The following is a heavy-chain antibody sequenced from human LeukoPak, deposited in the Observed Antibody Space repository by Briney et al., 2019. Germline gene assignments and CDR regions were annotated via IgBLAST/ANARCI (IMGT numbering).Heavy chain of an antibody. D-gene: IGHD1-26*01. V-gene: IGHV4-59*01. J-gene: IGHJ4*02. CDR1: GGSISSYF. Sequence: SETLSLTCTVSGGSISSYFWSWIRQPPGKGLEWIGYIHYSGSINYNPSLKRRVTISVDTSKNQFSLKLNSVTAADTAVYYCARGGSYTPYWGQGTLVTVSS. CDR2: IHYSGSI. CDR3: ARGGSYTPY.